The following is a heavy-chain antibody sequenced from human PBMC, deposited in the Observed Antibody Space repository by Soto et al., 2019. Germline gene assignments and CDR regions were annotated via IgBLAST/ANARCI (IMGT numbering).Heavy chain of an antibody. CDR2: IYYSGDS. V-gene: IGHV4-30-4*01. J-gene: IGHJ4*02. CDR3: VATSTTDDY. D-gene: IGHD4-17*01. Sequence: PSETLSLTCTVSGASVSSGDYYWSSIRQSPGKGLEWIGYIYYSGDSYYNPSLKGRLTISIDTSKNQFSLILNSVTVADTAIYYVVATSTTDDYWGRGTLVTVSS. CDR1: GASVSSGDYY.